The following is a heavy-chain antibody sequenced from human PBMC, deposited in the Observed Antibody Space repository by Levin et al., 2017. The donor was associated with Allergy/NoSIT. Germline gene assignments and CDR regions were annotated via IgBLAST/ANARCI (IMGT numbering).Heavy chain of an antibody. CDR1: GFTFSSYW. D-gene: IGHD5-18*01. CDR3: ARGFRGYSYGPLDY. V-gene: IGHV3-74*01. CDR2: LNTDETTI. Sequence: GGSLRLSCAASGFTFSSYWMHWVRQTPGKGLVWVSRLNTDETTISYADSVKGRFTISRDNAKNTLYLQMNSLRPEDAAVYYCARGFRGYSYGPLDYWGQGALVTVSS. J-gene: IGHJ4*02.